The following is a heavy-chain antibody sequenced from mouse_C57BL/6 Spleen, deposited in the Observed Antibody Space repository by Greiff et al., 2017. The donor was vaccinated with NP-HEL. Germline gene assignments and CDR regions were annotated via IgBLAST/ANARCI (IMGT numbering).Heavy chain of an antibody. V-gene: IGHV1-80*01. CDR3: AGGEGGLRWCLDV. J-gene: IGHJ1*03. Sequence: QVQLQQPGAELVKPGASVKISCKASGYAFSSYWMNWVKQRPGQGLEWIGQIYPADGDTNYNGKFKGKATLTADKSSSTAYMQLSSLTSEDSAVYFCAGGEGGLRWCLDVWGKGTTVTVSS. CDR2: IYPADGDT. D-gene: IGHD2-2*01. CDR1: GYAFSSYW.